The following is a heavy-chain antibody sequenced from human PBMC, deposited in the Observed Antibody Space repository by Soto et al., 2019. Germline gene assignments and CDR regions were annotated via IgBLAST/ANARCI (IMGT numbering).Heavy chain of an antibody. D-gene: IGHD6-13*01. CDR3: ARGGSSWYEHYYGMDV. CDR1: GYTFTSYG. Sequence: ASVQVSCKASGYTFTSYGISWVRQAPGQGLEWMGWISAYNGNTNYAQKLQGRVTMTTDTSTSTAYMELRSLRSDDTAVYYCARGGSSWYEHYYGMDVWGQGTTVTVSS. J-gene: IGHJ6*02. V-gene: IGHV1-18*01. CDR2: ISAYNGNT.